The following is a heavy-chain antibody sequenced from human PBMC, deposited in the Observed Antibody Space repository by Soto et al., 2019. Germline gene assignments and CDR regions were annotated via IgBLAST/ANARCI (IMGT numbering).Heavy chain of an antibody. J-gene: IGHJ4*02. Sequence: SETLSLSCTVSVDSLSSGGSHWGWIRQPPGKGLEWIGSISYSGKTYYNPSFKSRVIISMATSKSQFSLRVKYVTASDTAVYYCARHQTAVITPFDYWGQGTLVTVSS. D-gene: IGHD4-17*01. V-gene: IGHV4-39*01. CDR3: ARHQTAVITPFDY. CDR1: VDSLSSGGSH. CDR2: ISYSGKT.